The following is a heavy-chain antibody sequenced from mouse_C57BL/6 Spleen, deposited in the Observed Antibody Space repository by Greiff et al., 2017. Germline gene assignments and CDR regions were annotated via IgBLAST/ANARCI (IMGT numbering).Heavy chain of an antibody. Sequence: QVQLQQSGAELARPGASVKMSCKASGYTFTSYTMHWVKQRPGQGLEWIGYINPSSGYTKYNQKFKDKATLTADKSSSTAYMQLSSLTSEDSAVYYCARVGYYDYEGDYWGQGTSVTVSS. D-gene: IGHD2-4*01. CDR1: GYTFTSYT. CDR2: INPSSGYT. CDR3: ARVGYYDYEGDY. V-gene: IGHV1-4*01. J-gene: IGHJ4*01.